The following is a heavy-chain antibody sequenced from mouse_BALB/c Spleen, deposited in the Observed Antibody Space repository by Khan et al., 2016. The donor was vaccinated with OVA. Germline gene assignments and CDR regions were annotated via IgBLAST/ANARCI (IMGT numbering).Heavy chain of an antibody. CDR2: IATGSGSD. CDR3: ARSNYYGSGLYAMDY. D-gene: IGHD1-1*01. CDR1: GYTFTSYW. J-gene: IGHJ4*01. Sequence: DLVKPGASVKVSCKASGYTFTSYWMNWIKQRPGQGLEWIGRIATGSGSDYYNDMFKGQATLTIDTSSSTAYFQIRSLSSEDSAVYFLARSNYYGSGLYAMDYWGQGTSVTVSS. V-gene: IGHV1S41*01.